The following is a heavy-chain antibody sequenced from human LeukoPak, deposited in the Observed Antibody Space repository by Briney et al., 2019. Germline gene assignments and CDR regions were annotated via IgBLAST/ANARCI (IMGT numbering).Heavy chain of an antibody. V-gene: IGHV4-38-2*02. CDR1: GYSISSGYY. CDR3: ARDLIGGGSAGGYYFDY. J-gene: IGHJ4*02. D-gene: IGHD3-16*01. Sequence: PSETLSLTCTVSGYSISSGYYWGWIRQPPGKGLEWFGTIYHSGSTYYNPSLKSRVTISVDTSKNQFSLKLSSVTAADTAVYYCARDLIGGGSAGGYYFDYWGQGTLVTVSS. CDR2: IYHSGST.